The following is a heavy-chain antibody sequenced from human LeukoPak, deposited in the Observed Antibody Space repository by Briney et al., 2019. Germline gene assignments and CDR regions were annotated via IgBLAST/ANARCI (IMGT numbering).Heavy chain of an antibody. Sequence: PGGSLRLSCAVSGFTLSNYGMHWVRHAPGRGLEWVAVIWYDGTNKYYADSVRGRFTISRDSSKNTLYLQMNSLRAEDTAVYYCARGVSGDYWDFWGQGTLVTVSS. V-gene: IGHV3-33*01. CDR3: ARGVSGDYWDF. CDR1: GFTLSNYG. J-gene: IGHJ4*02. D-gene: IGHD3-22*01. CDR2: IWYDGTNK.